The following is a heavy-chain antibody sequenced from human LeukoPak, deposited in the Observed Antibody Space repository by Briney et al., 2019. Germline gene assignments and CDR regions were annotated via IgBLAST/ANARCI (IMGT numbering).Heavy chain of an antibody. CDR2: INHSGST. V-gene: IGHV4-34*01. CDR1: GGSFSGYY. J-gene: IGHJ4*02. Sequence: SETLSLTCAVYGGSFSGYYWSWIRQPPGKGLEWIGEINHSGSTNYNPSLKSRVTISVDTSKNQFSLKLSSVTAADTAVYYCARLGYSSSWLVGWGQGTLVTVSS. D-gene: IGHD6-13*01. CDR3: ARLGYSSSWLVG.